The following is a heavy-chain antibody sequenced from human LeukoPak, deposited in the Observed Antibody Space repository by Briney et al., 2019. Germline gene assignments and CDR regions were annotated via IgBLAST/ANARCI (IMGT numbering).Heavy chain of an antibody. D-gene: IGHD6-13*01. CDR1: GFTFSSYA. CDR3: AREGIAAAAHFDY. J-gene: IGHJ4*02. Sequence: GGSLRLSCAASGFTFSSYAMSWVRQAPGKGLEWVSAISGSGGSTYYADSVKGRFTISRDNAKNSLYLQMNSLRAEDTAVYYCAREGIAAAAHFDYWGQGTLVTVSS. V-gene: IGHV3-23*01. CDR2: ISGSGGST.